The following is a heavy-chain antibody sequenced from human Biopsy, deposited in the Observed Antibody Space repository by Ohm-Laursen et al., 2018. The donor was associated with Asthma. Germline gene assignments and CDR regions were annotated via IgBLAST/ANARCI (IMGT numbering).Heavy chain of an antibody. CDR3: ARFTASTTIFGVVNNWFDP. CDR2: IYYSGST. J-gene: IGHJ5*02. CDR1: GGSISSSSYY. V-gene: IGHV4-39*01. Sequence: GTLSLTCTVSGGSISSSSYYWGWIRQPPGKGLEWIGSIYYSGSTYYNPSLKSRVTISVDTSKNHFSLKLSSVTAADTAVYYCARFTASTTIFGVVNNWFDPWGQGTLVTVSS. D-gene: IGHD3-3*01.